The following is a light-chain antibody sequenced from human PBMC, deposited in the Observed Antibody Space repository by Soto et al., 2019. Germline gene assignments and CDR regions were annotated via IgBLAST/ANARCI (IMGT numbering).Light chain of an antibody. CDR3: QSADRRGSVLVV. J-gene: IGLJ2*01. CDR2: KDS. Sequence: SYELTQPLSVSVSPGQTARITCSGDALPKQYAHWYQQKPGQAPILVIFKDSERPSGIPERFSGSNSGTTVTLTISGVQAEDEADYYCQSADRRGSVLVVFGRGTKLTVL. CDR1: ALPKQY. V-gene: IGLV3-25*03.